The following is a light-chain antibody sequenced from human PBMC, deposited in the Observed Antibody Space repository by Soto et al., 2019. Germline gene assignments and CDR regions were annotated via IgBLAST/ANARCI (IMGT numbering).Light chain of an antibody. Sequence: DIQMTQSPSSLSASVGDRVTITCHSIHDINDYLNWYQQKLGKAPKLLIYDASDLETGVPSRFSGSGSGTDFTLTISCLQSEDFATYYCQQYYSYPLTFGGGTKVHIK. V-gene: IGKV1-33*01. CDR2: DAS. J-gene: IGKJ4*01. CDR1: HDINDY. CDR3: QQYYSYPLT.